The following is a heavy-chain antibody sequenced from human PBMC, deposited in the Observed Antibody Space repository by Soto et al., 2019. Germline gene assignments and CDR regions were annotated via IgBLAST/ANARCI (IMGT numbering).Heavy chain of an antibody. CDR3: ARDLRAVTGIPSGHYYGIDV. V-gene: IGHV3-30*04. J-gene: IGHJ6*02. CDR2: ISYDGRYK. D-gene: IGHD1-20*01. CDR1: GFSFSTYP. Sequence: GGSLRLSCAASGFSFSTYPMHWVRQAPGKGLEWVAAISYDGRYKYHADSVKGRFTVSRDNSKYTLYLQMNSLRAEDTAVYYCARDLRAVTGIPSGHYYGIDVWGQGTTVTVSS.